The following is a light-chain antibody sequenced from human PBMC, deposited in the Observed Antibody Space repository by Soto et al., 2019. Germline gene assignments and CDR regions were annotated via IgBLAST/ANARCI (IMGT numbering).Light chain of an antibody. CDR3: QQRGNWPSIT. Sequence: EIVLTHSPASLSLSPGERATLSCRASQSVSNQLAWYQQKSGQAPRLLIYDASNRATGIPARFSGSGSGTDFTLTISSLQPEDFAVYYCQQRGNWPSITFGQGTRLEIK. CDR1: QSVSNQ. J-gene: IGKJ5*01. V-gene: IGKV3-11*01. CDR2: DAS.